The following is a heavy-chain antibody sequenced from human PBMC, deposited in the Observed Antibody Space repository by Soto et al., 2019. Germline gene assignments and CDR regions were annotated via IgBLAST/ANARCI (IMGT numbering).Heavy chain of an antibody. CDR2: MNPNSGNT. J-gene: IGHJ5*02. CDR1: GYTFTSYD. D-gene: IGHD6-13*01. CDR3: ARERSAAGTGWFDP. V-gene: IGHV1-8*01. Sequence: ASVKVSCKASGYTFTSYDINWLLQATGQGLEWMGWMNPNSGNTGYAQKFQGRVTMTRNTSISTAYMELSSLRSEDTAVYYCARERSAAGTGWFDPWGQGTLVTVSS.